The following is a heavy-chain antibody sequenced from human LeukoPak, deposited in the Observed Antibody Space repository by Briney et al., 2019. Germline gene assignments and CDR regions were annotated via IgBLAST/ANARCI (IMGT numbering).Heavy chain of an antibody. CDR2: IYSGGST. CDR3: AREGDGYNSYYFDY. Sequence: GGSLRLSCVASGFILSTSEMNWVRQAPGKGLEWVSVIYSGGSTYYADSVKGRFTISRDNSKNTLYLQMNSLRAEDTAVYYCAREGDGYNSYYFDYWGQGTLVTVSS. D-gene: IGHD5-24*01. J-gene: IGHJ4*02. V-gene: IGHV3-53*01. CDR1: GFILSTSE.